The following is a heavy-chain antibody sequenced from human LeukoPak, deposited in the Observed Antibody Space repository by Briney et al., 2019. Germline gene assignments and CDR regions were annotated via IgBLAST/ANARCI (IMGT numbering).Heavy chain of an antibody. CDR2: ISSSGSTI. J-gene: IGHJ4*02. D-gene: IGHD6-6*01. Sequence: PGGSLRLSCAASGFTFSSYEMNWVRQAPGKGLEWVSYISSSGSTIYYADSVKGRFTISRDNAKNSLYLQMNSLRAEGTAVYYCAREIIGSSSLPDYWGQGTLVTVSS. CDR3: AREIIGSSSLPDY. V-gene: IGHV3-48*03. CDR1: GFTFSSYE.